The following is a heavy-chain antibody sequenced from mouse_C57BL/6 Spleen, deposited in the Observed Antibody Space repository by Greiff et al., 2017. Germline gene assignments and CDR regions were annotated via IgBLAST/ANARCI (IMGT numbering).Heavy chain of an antibody. D-gene: IGHD4-1*01. CDR3: ARRGLVWFAY. Sequence: VKLQESGAELVRPGSSVKLSCKASGYTFTSYWMDWVKQRPGQGLEWIGNIYPSDSETHYNQKFKDKATLTVDKSSSTAYMQLSSLTSEDSAVYYCARRGLVWFAYWGQGTLVTVSA. CDR2: IYPSDSET. CDR1: GYTFTSYW. J-gene: IGHJ3*01. V-gene: IGHV1-61*01.